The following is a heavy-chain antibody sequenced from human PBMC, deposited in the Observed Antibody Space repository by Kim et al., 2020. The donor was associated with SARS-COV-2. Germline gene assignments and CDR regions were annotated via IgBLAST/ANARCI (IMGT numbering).Heavy chain of an antibody. V-gene: IGHV5-10-1*01. CDR1: GYRFNNYW. CDR2: IDPRDSHV. D-gene: IGHD3-9*01. CDR3: VTQPLEHFEYLARDAPREY. J-gene: IGHJ4*02. Sequence: GESLKISCQGSGYRFNNYWIAWVRQMTGKGLEWMGKIDPRDSHVDYSPSFQGHVTISVDRSISTAYLQWSSLEASDTAMYFCVTQPLEHFEYLARDAPREYWGQGTLVTVSS.